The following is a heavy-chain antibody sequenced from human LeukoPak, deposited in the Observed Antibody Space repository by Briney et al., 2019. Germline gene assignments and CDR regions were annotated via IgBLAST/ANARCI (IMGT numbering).Heavy chain of an antibody. CDR1: GFTFSDYY. CDR2: ISSSGSTI. V-gene: IGHV3-11*01. D-gene: IGHD3-22*01. Sequence: GGSLGLSCAASGFTFSDYYMSWIRQAPGKGLEWVSYISSSGSTIYYADSVKGRFTISRDNAKNSLYLQMNSLRAEDTAVYYCASPFPYYYDSSGYSEFDYWGQGTLITVSS. CDR3: ASPFPYYYDSSGYSEFDY. J-gene: IGHJ4*02.